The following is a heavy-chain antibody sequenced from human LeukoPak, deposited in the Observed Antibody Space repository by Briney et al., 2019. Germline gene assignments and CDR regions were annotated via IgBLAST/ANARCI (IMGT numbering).Heavy chain of an antibody. V-gene: IGHV4-38-2*02. D-gene: IGHD3-22*01. CDR1: GDSVSSDYL. Sequence: PSETLSLTCTVSGDSVSSDYLWGWVRQPPGKGLEWIGSMYHSGSTYYNPSLKSRVTISIDTSKNQFSLRLSSVTAADTAVYYCVRRKADNSGYYYVDFWGQGTLVTVSS. CDR3: VRRKADNSGYYYVDF. CDR2: MYHSGST. J-gene: IGHJ4*02.